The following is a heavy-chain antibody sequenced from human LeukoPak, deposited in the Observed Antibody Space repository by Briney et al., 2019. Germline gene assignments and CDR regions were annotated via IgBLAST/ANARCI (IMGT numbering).Heavy chain of an antibody. Sequence: GESLKISCKGSGYSFTSYWIGWVRQMPGKGLEWMGIVYPGDSDTRYSPSFQGQVTISADKSISTAYLQWSSLKASDTAMYYWARGYYYDSSGYLNWFDPWGQGTLVTVSS. D-gene: IGHD3-22*01. CDR1: GYSFTSYW. J-gene: IGHJ5*02. V-gene: IGHV5-51*01. CDR3: ARGYYYDSSGYLNWFDP. CDR2: VYPGDSDT.